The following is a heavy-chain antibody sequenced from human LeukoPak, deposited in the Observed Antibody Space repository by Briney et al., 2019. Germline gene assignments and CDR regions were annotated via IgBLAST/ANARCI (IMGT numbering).Heavy chain of an antibody. J-gene: IGHJ4*02. CDR3: ASRRSIVVVPAAPFDY. CDR2: ISSSGSTI. CDR1: GFTFSSYE. V-gene: IGHV3-48*03. D-gene: IGHD2-2*01. Sequence: GGSLRLSCAASGFTFSSYEMNWVRQAPGKGLEWVSYISSSGSTIYYADSVKGRLTISRDNAKNSLYLQMNSLRAEDTAVYYCASRRSIVVVPAAPFDYWGQGTLVTVSS.